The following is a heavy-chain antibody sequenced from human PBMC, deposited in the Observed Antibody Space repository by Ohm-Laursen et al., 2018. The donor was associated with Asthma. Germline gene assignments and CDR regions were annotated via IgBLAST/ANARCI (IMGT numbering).Heavy chain of an antibody. V-gene: IGHV4-34*01. Sequence: SQTLSLTCTLYGGSFSDYYWSWIRQPPGKGLEWIGEINHSGSTNYNPSLKSRVTISVDTSEKQFYLKLTSVTAADTAVYYCARWADKQFYGMDVWGPGTTVTVSS. CDR1: GGSFSDYY. CDR3: ARWADKQFYGMDV. J-gene: IGHJ6*02. CDR2: INHSGST. D-gene: IGHD3-3*01.